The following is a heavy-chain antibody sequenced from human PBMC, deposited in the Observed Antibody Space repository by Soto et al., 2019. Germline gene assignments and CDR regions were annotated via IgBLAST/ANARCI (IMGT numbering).Heavy chain of an antibody. J-gene: IGHJ3*02. D-gene: IGHD3-22*01. CDR2: IYYSGST. CDR3: ASGGHYDSSGQLQDAFDI. V-gene: IGHV4-30-4*01. Sequence: QVQLQESGPGLVKPSQTLSLTCTVSGVSISSGDYYLSWIRQPPGKGLEWIGYIYYSGSTYYNPSLKSRVTISVEAYKNQFSRKLSSVSAADTAVYYCASGGHYDSSGQLQDAFDIWGQGTMVTVSS. CDR1: GVSISSGDYY.